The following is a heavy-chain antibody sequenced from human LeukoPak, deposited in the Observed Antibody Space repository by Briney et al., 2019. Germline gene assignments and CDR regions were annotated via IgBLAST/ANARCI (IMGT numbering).Heavy chain of an antibody. CDR3: AKVLSSWYDMDV. Sequence: GSLRPSCAAPGFTFSSYAMSWVRQAPGKGLEWVSAISGSGGSTYYADSVKGRFTISRDNSKNTLYLQMNSLRAEDTAVYYCAKVLSSWYDMDVWGQGTTVTVSS. V-gene: IGHV3-23*01. CDR2: ISGSGGST. D-gene: IGHD6-13*01. J-gene: IGHJ6*02. CDR1: GFTFSSYA.